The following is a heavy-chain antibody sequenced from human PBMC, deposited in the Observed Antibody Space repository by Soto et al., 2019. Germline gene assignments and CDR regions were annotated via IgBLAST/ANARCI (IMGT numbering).Heavy chain of an antibody. Sequence: VQLLESGGGLVQPGGSLRLSCAASGFTFSSYAMSWVRQAPGKGLEWVSAISGSGGSTYYADSVKGRFTISRDNSKNTLYLQMNSLRAEDTAVYYCATSPYDFWSGYLPLYFDYWGQGTLVTVSS. V-gene: IGHV3-23*01. CDR1: GFTFSSYA. D-gene: IGHD3-3*01. J-gene: IGHJ4*02. CDR2: ISGSGGST. CDR3: ATSPYDFWSGYLPLYFDY.